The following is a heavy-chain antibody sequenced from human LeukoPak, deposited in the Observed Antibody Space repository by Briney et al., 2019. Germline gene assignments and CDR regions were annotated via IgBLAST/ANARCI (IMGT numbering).Heavy chain of an antibody. CDR3: ARATTVPCFDY. Sequence: SETLSLTCTVSGVFISSGGYYWSWIRQHPGKGLEWIGYIYYSGSTYYNPSLKSRVTISVDTSKNQFSLKLSSVTAADTAVYYCARATTVPCFDYWGQGTLVTVSS. CDR2: IYYSGST. V-gene: IGHV4-31*03. CDR1: GVFISSGGYY. J-gene: IGHJ4*02. D-gene: IGHD4-17*01.